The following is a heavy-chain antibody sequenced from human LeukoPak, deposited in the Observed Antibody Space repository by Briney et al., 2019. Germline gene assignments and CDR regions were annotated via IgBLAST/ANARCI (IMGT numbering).Heavy chain of an antibody. CDR3: AKSLREQWLTPIDY. Sequence: SGGSLRLSCAASGFTFDDYAMHWVRQAPGKGLEWVSLISWDGGSTYYADSVKGRFTISRDNSKNSLYLQMNSLRAEDTALYYCAKSLREQWLTPIDYWGQGTLVTVSS. CDR1: GFTFDDYA. D-gene: IGHD6-19*01. CDR2: ISWDGGST. J-gene: IGHJ4*02. V-gene: IGHV3-43D*03.